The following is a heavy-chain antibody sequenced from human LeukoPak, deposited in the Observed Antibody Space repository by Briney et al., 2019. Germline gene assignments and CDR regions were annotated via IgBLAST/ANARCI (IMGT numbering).Heavy chain of an antibody. J-gene: IGHJ6*02. CDR2: IYYSGST. V-gene: IGHV4-59*01. CDR1: GGSISSYY. Sequence: SETLSLTCAVSGGSISSYYWSWIRQPPGKGLEWIGYIYYSGSTNYNPSLKSRVTISVDTSKNQFSLKLSSVTAADTAVYYCARGASYYYDSSGYLGMDVWGQGTTVTVSS. CDR3: ARGASYYYDSSGYLGMDV. D-gene: IGHD3-22*01.